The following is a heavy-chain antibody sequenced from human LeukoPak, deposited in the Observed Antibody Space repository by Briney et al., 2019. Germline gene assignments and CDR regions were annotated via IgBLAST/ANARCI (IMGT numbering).Heavy chain of an antibody. CDR2: ISWNSGSI. CDR1: GFIFNNYA. V-gene: IGHV3-9*01. Sequence: GGSLRLSCAGSGFIFNNYAMHWVRQPPGKGLEWVSGISWNSGSIDYADSVKGRFTISRDNAKNSLYLQMNSLRVDDTAVYYCARGDHEYWGQGTLVTVSS. J-gene: IGHJ4*02. CDR3: ARGDHEY.